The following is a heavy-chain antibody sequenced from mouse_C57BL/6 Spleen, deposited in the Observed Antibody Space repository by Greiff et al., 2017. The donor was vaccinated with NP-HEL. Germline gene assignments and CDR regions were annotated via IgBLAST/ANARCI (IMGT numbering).Heavy chain of an antibody. D-gene: IGHD2-5*01. Sequence: QVQLQQSGAELVMPGASVKLSCKASGYTFTSYWMHWVKQRPGQGLEWIGEIDPSDSYTNYNQKFKGKSTLTVDKSSSTAYMQLSSLTSEDSAVYYCARQFPDYSKGGYYFDYWGQGTTLTVSS. CDR1: GYTFTSYW. CDR2: IDPSDSYT. V-gene: IGHV1-69*01. CDR3: ARQFPDYSKGGYYFDY. J-gene: IGHJ2*01.